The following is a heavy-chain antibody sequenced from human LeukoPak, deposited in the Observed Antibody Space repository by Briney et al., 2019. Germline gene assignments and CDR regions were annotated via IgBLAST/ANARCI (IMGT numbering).Heavy chain of an antibody. Sequence: GASVKVSCKASGGTFSSTTINWVRQAPGQGLEWMGGITPIFRTPNYVQKFQGRVTITAVESMSTAYMELSSLRSEDTAVYYCAREPSGYCGDDGCQDWFDPWGQGTLVTVSS. CDR1: GGTFSSTT. D-gene: IGHD2-21*01. V-gene: IGHV1-69*13. CDR2: ITPIFRTP. CDR3: AREPSGYCGDDGCQDWFDP. J-gene: IGHJ5*02.